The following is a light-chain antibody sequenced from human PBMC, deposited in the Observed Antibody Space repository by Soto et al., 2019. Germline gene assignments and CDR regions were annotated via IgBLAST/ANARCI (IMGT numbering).Light chain of an antibody. V-gene: IGLV2-11*01. CDR1: SIDVGGSGF. CDR3: CSYTATHTYI. Sequence: QSALTQPRSVSGSPGQSVTISCTGTSIDVGGSGFFSWYQQHPDKAPKLMIYVVTQRPSGVPDRFSGSKSGNTASLTISGLQAEDEADYYCCSYTATHTYIFGTGPKVTVL. J-gene: IGLJ1*01. CDR2: VVT.